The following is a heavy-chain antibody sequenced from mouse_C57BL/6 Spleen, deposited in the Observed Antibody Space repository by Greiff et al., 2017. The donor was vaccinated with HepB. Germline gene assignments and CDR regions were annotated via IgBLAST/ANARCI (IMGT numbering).Heavy chain of an antibody. D-gene: IGHD1-1*01. Sequence: VKLQQPGAELVRPGSSVKLSCKASGYTFTSYWMHWVKQRPIQGLEWIGNIDPSDSETHYNQKFKDKATLTVDKSSSTAYMQLSSLTSEDSAVYYCARGYGSSYVYFDYWGQGTTLTVSS. CDR1: GYTFTSYW. J-gene: IGHJ2*01. CDR3: ARGYGSSYVYFDY. CDR2: IDPSDSET. V-gene: IGHV1-52*01.